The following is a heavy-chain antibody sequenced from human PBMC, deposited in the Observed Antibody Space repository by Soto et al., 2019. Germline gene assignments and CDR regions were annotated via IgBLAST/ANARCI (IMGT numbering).Heavy chain of an antibody. Sequence: QITLKESGPTLVNPTQTLTLTCTFSGFSLSTSGVGVGWIRQPPGKALEWLALIYWNDDKRYSPSLKSRLTITKDTSKNQVVLTMTNMDPVDTATYYCAHRRYPTKMVYAPQPYNWFDPWGQGTLVTVSS. CDR1: GFSLSTSGVG. J-gene: IGHJ5*02. V-gene: IGHV2-5*01. CDR2: IYWNDDK. D-gene: IGHD2-8*01. CDR3: AHRRYPTKMVYAPQPYNWFDP.